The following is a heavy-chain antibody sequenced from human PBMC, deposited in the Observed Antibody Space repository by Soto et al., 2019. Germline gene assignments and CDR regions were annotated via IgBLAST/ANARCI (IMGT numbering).Heavy chain of an antibody. D-gene: IGHD3-16*02. CDR3: AREGIVHLGELSSPPDY. CDR2: IIPILGIA. CDR1: GGTFSSYT. V-gene: IGHV1-69*02. Sequence: GASVKVSCKASGGTFSSYTISWVRQAPGQGLEWMGRIIPILGIANYAQKLQGRVTITADKSTSTAYMELSSLRSEDTAVYYCAREGIVHLGELSSPPDYWGQGTLVTVSS. J-gene: IGHJ4*02.